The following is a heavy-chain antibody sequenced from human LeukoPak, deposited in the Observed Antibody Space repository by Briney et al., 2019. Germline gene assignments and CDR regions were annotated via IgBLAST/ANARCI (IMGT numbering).Heavy chain of an antibody. D-gene: IGHD3-22*01. Sequence: QPGGSLRLSCAASGFTFDDYAMHWVRQAPGKGLEWVSLISWDGGSTYYADSVKGRFTISRDNSKNSLYLQMNSLRAEDTAVYYCARNPIYYDSSGKNDAFDIWGQGTMVTVSS. V-gene: IGHV3-43D*03. CDR2: ISWDGGST. J-gene: IGHJ3*02. CDR1: GFTFDDYA. CDR3: ARNPIYYDSSGKNDAFDI.